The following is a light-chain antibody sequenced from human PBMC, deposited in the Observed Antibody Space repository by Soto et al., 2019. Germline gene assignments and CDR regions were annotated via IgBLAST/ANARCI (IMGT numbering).Light chain of an antibody. J-gene: IGKJ1*01. V-gene: IGKV3-20*01. Sequence: EIVLTQSPGTLSLSPGERATLSCRASQTVSSTYLAWYQQKPGQAPRLLIYGASSRATGIPDRFSGSGSGTDFTLTISSLETEDLAVYYWQQFDGSPRTFGQGTKVEI. CDR2: GAS. CDR3: QQFDGSPRT. CDR1: QTVSSTY.